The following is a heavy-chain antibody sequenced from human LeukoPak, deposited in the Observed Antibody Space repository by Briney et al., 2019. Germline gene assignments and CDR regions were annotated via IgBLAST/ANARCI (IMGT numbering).Heavy chain of an antibody. Sequence: GGSLRLSCAASGFIFSSYWMSWVRQSPGKGLEWVANIGQDGSEKYYVDSVKGRFTISRDNAKNSLFLQMNSLRPEDTAIYYCARVTSSRNGDCWGQGTLVTVSS. CDR2: IGQDGSEK. D-gene: IGHD2-2*01. J-gene: IGHJ4*02. CDR3: ARVTSSRNGDC. CDR1: GFIFSSYW. V-gene: IGHV3-7*04.